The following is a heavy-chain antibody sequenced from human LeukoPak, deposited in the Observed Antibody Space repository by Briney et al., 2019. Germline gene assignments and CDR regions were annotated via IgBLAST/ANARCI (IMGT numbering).Heavy chain of an antibody. V-gene: IGHV4-31*03. CDR3: ARGSGGHDYGSYYFDY. J-gene: IGHJ4*02. CDR1: GVSLTNGGYY. Sequence: PSETLSLTCTVSGVSLTNGGYYWTWIRQFPGRCLEWIGFFYSTESTYYNPSLKSRVTISLDSSKNQFSLRLTSTTAADTAVYFCARGSGGHDYGSYYFDYWGQGTLATVSS. D-gene: IGHD4/OR15-4a*01. CDR2: FYSTEST.